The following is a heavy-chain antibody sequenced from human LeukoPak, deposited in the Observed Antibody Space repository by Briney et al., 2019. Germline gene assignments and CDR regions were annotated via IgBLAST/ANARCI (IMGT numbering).Heavy chain of an antibody. CDR2: INSDGTST. D-gene: IGHD4-23*01. CDR3: AKEYGGNRRAFDI. Sequence: PGGSLRLSCAASGSGLTFSSYWMHWVRQGPGKGLVWVSRINSDGTSTIYADSVKGRFTIYRDNAKNTVYLQMNSLRAEHTAVYYCAKEYGGNRRAFDIWGQGTMVTVSS. V-gene: IGHV3-74*01. J-gene: IGHJ3*02. CDR1: GSGLTFSSYW.